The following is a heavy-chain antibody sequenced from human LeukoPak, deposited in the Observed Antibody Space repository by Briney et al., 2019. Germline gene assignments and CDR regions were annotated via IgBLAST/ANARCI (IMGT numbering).Heavy chain of an antibody. D-gene: IGHD5-24*01. CDR2: IIHIFGTA. CDR3: ALDRDGYNLYDI. Sequence: SVKVSCKASGGTFSSYAISWVRQAPGQGLEWMGGIIHIFGTANYAQKFQGRVTITADESTSTAYMELSSLRSEDTAVYYCALDRDGYNLYDIWGQGTMVTVSS. V-gene: IGHV1-69*13. J-gene: IGHJ3*02. CDR1: GGTFSSYA.